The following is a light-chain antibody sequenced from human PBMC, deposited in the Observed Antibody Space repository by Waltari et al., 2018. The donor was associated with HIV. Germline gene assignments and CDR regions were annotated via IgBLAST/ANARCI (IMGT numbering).Light chain of an antibody. J-gene: IGLJ2*01. CDR3: CSYAGSSTSV. CDR2: EVS. CDR1: SSDVGSYNL. V-gene: IGLV2-23*02. Sequence: QPALTKPAPVSGSPGQSITISCTATSSDVGSYNLVSWYQQHPGKAPTLMIYEVSKRPSGVSNRFSGSKSGNTASLTISGLQAEDEADYYCCSYAGSSTSVFGGGTKLIVL.